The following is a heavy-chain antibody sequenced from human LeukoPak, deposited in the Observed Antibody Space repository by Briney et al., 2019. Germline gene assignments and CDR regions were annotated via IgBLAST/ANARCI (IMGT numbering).Heavy chain of an antibody. V-gene: IGHV1-18*01. CDR3: AREGGLYRSSSYFQH. CDR1: GYTFTSYG. J-gene: IGHJ1*01. Sequence: GASVKVSCKASGYTFTSYGISWVRQAPGQGLEGMGWISAYNGNTNYAQQLQGRVTMTTDTSTSTAYMELRSLRSDDTAVYYCAREGGLYRSSSYFQHWGQGTLVTVSS. D-gene: IGHD6-13*01. CDR2: ISAYNGNT.